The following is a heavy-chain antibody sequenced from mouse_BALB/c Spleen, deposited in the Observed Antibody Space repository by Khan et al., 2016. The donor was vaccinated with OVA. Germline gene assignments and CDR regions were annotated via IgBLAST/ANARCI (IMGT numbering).Heavy chain of an antibody. CDR3: ARGSSRAMDY. V-gene: IGHV9-3-1*01. Sequence: QIQLVQSGPELKKPGETVKISCKASGYTFTNYGMNWVKQAPGKGLKWMGWIYTYTGEPTYADDFKGRFAFSLESSASTAYLQINNLTNEDTASYFCARGSSRAMDYWGQGTSVTVSS. CDR1: GYTFTNYG. D-gene: IGHD1-1*01. J-gene: IGHJ4*01. CDR2: IYTYTGEP.